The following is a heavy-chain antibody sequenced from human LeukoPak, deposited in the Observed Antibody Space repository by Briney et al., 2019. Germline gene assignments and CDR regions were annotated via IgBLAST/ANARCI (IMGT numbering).Heavy chain of an antibody. CDR1: GFTFSSYS. V-gene: IGHV3-48*01. J-gene: IGHJ4*02. Sequence: GGSLRLSRAASGFTFSSYSMNWVRQAPGKGLEWVSYISSSSSTIYYADSVKGRFTISRDNAKNSLYLQMNSLRAEDTAVYYCARWVGVRGVTLWGQGTLVTVSS. CDR2: ISSSSSTI. D-gene: IGHD3-10*01. CDR3: ARWVGVRGVTL.